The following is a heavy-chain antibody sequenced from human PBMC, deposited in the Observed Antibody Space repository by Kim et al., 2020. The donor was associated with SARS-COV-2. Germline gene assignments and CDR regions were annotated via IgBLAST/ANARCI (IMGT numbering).Heavy chain of an antibody. CDR1: GFTFTTYN. Sequence: GGSLRLSCAASGFTFTTYNMNWVRRLQERGWSGFSYISVTDAIYYADSVKGRFTISRDYAKNSLDLQMNSLRDEDTAVYYCARDWNWGIDVWGQGTLVTVSS. J-gene: IGHJ4*02. CDR3: ARDWNWGIDV. D-gene: IGHD7-27*01. CDR2: ISVTDAI. V-gene: IGHV3-48*02.